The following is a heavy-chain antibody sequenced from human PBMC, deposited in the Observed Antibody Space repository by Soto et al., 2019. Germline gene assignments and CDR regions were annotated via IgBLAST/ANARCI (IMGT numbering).Heavy chain of an antibody. J-gene: IGHJ6*02. CDR2: IIPIFGTA. D-gene: IGHD3-10*01. CDR3: ALHYGSGNNYYYYGMDV. Sequence: QVQLVQSGAEVKKPGSSVKVSCKASGGTFSSYAISWVRQAPGQGLEWMGGIIPIFGTADYAQKFQGRVTITADESTSTAYMELSSLRSEDTAVDYCALHYGSGNNYYYYGMDVWGQGTTVTVSS. CDR1: GGTFSSYA. V-gene: IGHV1-69*12.